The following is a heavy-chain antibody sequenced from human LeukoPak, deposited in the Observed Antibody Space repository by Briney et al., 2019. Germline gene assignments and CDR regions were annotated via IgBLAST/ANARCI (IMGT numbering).Heavy chain of an antibody. CDR2: FYYSGST. J-gene: IGHJ3*02. V-gene: IGHV4-59*08. D-gene: IGHD6-19*01. CDR3: ARRQQWLVRDAFDI. Sequence: SSETLSLTCTVSGGSISSYYWSWIRQPPGKGLEWIGYFYYSGSTNYNPSLKSRVTISVDTSKNQFSLKLSSVTAADTAVYYCARRQQWLVRDAFDIWGQGTMVTVSS. CDR1: GGSISSYY.